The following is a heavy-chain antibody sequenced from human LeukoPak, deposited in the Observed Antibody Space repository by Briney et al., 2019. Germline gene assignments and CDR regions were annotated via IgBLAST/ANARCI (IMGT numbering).Heavy chain of an antibody. D-gene: IGHD1-14*01. Sequence: SETLSLTCAVYGVSFSGYYWSWIRQPPGRGLEWSGEINHSGGTNYNPSLKSRVTISVDTSKNRFSLKLRSVTAADTAVYYRARGQERNPGAFDIWGQGTMVSVSS. CDR1: GVSFSGYY. V-gene: IGHV4-34*01. CDR3: ARGQERNPGAFDI. CDR2: INHSGGT. J-gene: IGHJ3*02.